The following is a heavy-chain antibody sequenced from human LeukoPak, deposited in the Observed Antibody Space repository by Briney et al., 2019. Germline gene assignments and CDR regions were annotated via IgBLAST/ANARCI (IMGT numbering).Heavy chain of an antibody. V-gene: IGHV4-39*01. D-gene: IGHD3-22*01. CDR3: ARRSTYYYASSGYYHPFDY. CDR2: IYSAGST. J-gene: IGHJ4*02. CDR1: GDSISSSSYY. Sequence: PSETLSLTCTVSGDSISSSSYYGGWIRQPPGKGLEWIGGIYSAGSTYYNPSLKSRLTISVDTSKNQFSLNLTSVTAADTAVYYCARRSTYYYASSGYYHPFDYWGQGTLVTVSS.